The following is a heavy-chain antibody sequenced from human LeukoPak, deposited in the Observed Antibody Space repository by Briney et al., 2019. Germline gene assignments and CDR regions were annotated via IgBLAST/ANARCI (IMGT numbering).Heavy chain of an antibody. Sequence: GASVKVSCKASGFTFNAYIIHWVRQAPGQGLEWMGWINPKSGGANYAQKFQGRVTMTWDTSISTAYMELSRLRSDDTAVYYCAREYILTAYYGDYWGQGTLVTVSS. V-gene: IGHV1-2*02. D-gene: IGHD3-9*01. CDR1: GFTFNAYI. CDR3: AREYILTAYYGDY. CDR2: INPKSGGA. J-gene: IGHJ4*02.